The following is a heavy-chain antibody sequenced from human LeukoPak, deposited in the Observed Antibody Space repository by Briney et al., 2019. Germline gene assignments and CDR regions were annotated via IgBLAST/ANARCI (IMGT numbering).Heavy chain of an antibody. CDR1: GYIFTNYY. D-gene: IGHD3-3*01. Sequence: SVKVSCKASGYIFTNYYMHWVRQAPGQGLEWMGKINPSGDSTNSAQKFQGRVSMTRDTSASTVYMEVSSLRSEDTAVYYCARAYDFRDAFDIWGQGTMVTVSS. CDR2: INPSGDST. J-gene: IGHJ3*02. CDR3: ARAYDFRDAFDI. V-gene: IGHV1-46*01.